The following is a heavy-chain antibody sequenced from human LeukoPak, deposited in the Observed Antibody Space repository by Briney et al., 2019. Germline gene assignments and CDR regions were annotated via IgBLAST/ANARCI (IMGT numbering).Heavy chain of an antibody. CDR1: GYTFTNYA. CDR2: INSYNGNT. V-gene: IGHV1-18*01. CDR3: ARDPPGYCSGGSCYSYGMDV. D-gene: IGHD2-15*01. J-gene: IGHJ6*02. Sequence: ASVKVSCKASGYTFTNYAISWVRQAPGQGLEWMGWINSYNGNTNYAQKFQGRVTMTRDTSISTAYMELSRLRSDDTAVYYCARDPPGYCSGGSCYSYGMDVWGQGTTVTVSS.